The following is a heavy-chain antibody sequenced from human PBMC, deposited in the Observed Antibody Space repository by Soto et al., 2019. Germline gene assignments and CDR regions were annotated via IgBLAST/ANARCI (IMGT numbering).Heavy chain of an antibody. V-gene: IGHV4-30-4*01. CDR2: IYYSGST. CDR3: ARGGGMVRGAFDYDYYGMDV. J-gene: IGHJ6*02. D-gene: IGHD3-10*01. CDR1: CGSIISGDYY. Sequence: SETLSLTCTFSCGSIISGDYYWSWIRQPPGKGLEGIGYIYYSGSTYYNPSLKSRVTISVDTSKNQFSLKLCSVTAADTAVYYCARGGGMVRGAFDYDYYGMDVWGQGTTVTVSS.